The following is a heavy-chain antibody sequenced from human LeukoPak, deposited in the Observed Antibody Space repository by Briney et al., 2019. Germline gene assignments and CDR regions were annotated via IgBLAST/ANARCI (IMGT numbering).Heavy chain of an antibody. D-gene: IGHD6-6*01. CDR1: GYTFTSYG. J-gene: IGHJ4*02. CDR3: ARTHTRFAALTSTGY. Sequence: ASVKVSCKASGYTFTSYGISWVRQAPGQGLEWMGWISAYNGNTNYAQMLQGRGTMTTDTATSTAYMELRSLRSDDTAVYYCARTHTRFAALTSTGYWGQGTLVTVSS. V-gene: IGHV1-18*01. CDR2: ISAYNGNT.